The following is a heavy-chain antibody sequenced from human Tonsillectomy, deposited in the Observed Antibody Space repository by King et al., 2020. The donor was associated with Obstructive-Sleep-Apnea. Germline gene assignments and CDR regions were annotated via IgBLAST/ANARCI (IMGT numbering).Heavy chain of an antibody. CDR2: LSYNGNTI. CDR1: GFTFSDYA. J-gene: IGHJ4*02. D-gene: IGHD5-24*01. Sequence: EVQLVESGGGLVQPGGSLRLSCSGSGFTFSDYAMHWVRQAPGKGLEYVSSLSYNGNTIYHADSVKGRFTISRDNSRNTLYLQMSSLRAEDTAVYYCVKDPRRDGYNWFDYWGQGTLVTVSS. CDR3: VKDPRRDGYNWFDY. V-gene: IGHV3-64D*09.